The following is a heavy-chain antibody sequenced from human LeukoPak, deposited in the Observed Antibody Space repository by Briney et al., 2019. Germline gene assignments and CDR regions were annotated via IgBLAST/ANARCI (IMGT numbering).Heavy chain of an antibody. CDR2: ISYDGSNK. Sequence: PGGSLRLSCAASGFTFSSYAMHWVRQAPGKGLEWVAVISYDGSNKYYADSVKGRFTISRDNSKNTLYLQMNSLRAEDTAVYYCARGQCSSTSCYAKWFDPWGQGTLVTVSS. D-gene: IGHD2-2*01. CDR3: ARGQCSSTSCYAKWFDP. CDR1: GFTFSSYA. J-gene: IGHJ5*02. V-gene: IGHV3-30*04.